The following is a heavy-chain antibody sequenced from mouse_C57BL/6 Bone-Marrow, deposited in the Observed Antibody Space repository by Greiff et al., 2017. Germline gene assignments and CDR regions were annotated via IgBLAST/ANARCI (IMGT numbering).Heavy chain of an antibody. V-gene: IGHV5-9-1*02. CDR1: GFTFSSYA. Sequence: EVKVEESGEGLVKPGGSLKLSCAASGFTFSSYAMSWVRQTPEKRLEWVAYISSGGDYIYYADTVKGRFTISRDNARNTLYLQMSSLKSENTAMYYCTRSLLRGFDYWGQGTTLTVSS. CDR2: ISSGGDYI. J-gene: IGHJ2*01. D-gene: IGHD1-1*01. CDR3: TRSLLRGFDY.